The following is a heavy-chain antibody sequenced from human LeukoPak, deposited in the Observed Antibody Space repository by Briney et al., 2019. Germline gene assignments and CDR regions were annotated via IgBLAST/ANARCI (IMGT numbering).Heavy chain of an antibody. CDR1: GGSISSGGYY. CDR3: GLYCSSTSCRRGDFDY. D-gene: IGHD2-2*01. CDR2: IYYSGST. Sequence: PSETLSLTCTVSGGSISSGGYYWSWIRQHPGKGLEWIGYIYYSGSTYYNPSLKSRVTISVDTSKNQVSLKLSSVTAAGTAVYYCGLYCSSTSCRRGDFDYWGQGTLVTVSP. V-gene: IGHV4-31*03. J-gene: IGHJ4*02.